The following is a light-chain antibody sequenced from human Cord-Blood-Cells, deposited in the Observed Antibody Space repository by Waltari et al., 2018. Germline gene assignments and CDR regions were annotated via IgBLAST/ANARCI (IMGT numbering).Light chain of an antibody. Sequence: DIQMTQSPSSLSASVGDRVTITCRASQSISRYLNWYKQKPGKAPKLLIYAASSLQSGVPSRFSGSGSGTDFTLTISSLQPEDFATYYCQQSYSTPRLTFGGGTKVEIK. V-gene: IGKV1-39*01. CDR3: QQSYSTPRLT. CDR2: AAS. CDR1: QSISRY. J-gene: IGKJ4*01.